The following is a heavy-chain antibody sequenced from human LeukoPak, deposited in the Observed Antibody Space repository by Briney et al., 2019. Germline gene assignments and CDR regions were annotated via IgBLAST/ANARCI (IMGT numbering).Heavy chain of an antibody. D-gene: IGHD3-22*01. CDR1: GFSLSTSGVG. Sequence: ESGPTLVNPTQTLTLTCTFSGFSLSTSGVGVGWIRQPPGKALEWLARIDWDDDKYYSTSLKTRLTISKDTSKNQVVLTMTNMDPVDTATYYCASGYYANWFDPWGQGTLVTVSS. CDR3: ASGYYANWFDP. V-gene: IGHV2-70*11. J-gene: IGHJ5*02. CDR2: IDWDDDK.